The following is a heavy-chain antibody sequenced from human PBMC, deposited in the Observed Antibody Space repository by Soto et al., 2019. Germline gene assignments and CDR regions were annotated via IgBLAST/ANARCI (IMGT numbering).Heavy chain of an antibody. CDR1: GFIVSTNY. V-gene: IGHV3-53*02. J-gene: IGHJ4*02. Sequence: VQLVETGGGLIQPGGSLRLSCAASGFIVSTNYMSWVRQAPGKGLAWVSVIYSDGGTYYADSVKGRFTISRDNSKNTLYLQMNGLTAEDTAVYYCARDQSSSSWDWAQGTLVTVSS. CDR2: IYSDGGT. CDR3: ARDQSSSSWD. D-gene: IGHD6-6*01.